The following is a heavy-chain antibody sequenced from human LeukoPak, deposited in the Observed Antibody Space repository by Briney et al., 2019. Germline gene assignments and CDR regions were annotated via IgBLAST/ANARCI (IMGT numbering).Heavy chain of an antibody. Sequence: PSETLSLTCTASGGSISSYYWSWIRQPAGKGLEWIGRIYTSGSTNYNPSLKSRVTMSVDTSKNQFSLKVSSVTAADTAVYYCARSSVVVAANGAFDIWGQGTMVTVSS. CDR3: ARSSVVVAANGAFDI. J-gene: IGHJ3*02. CDR1: GGSISSYY. CDR2: IYTSGST. D-gene: IGHD2-15*01. V-gene: IGHV4-4*07.